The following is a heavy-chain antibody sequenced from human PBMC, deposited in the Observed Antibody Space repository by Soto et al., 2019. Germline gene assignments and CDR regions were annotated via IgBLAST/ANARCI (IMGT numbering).Heavy chain of an antibody. CDR3: ARESEDLTSNFDC. V-gene: IGHV3-21*06. CDR2: ISSPTNYI. J-gene: IGHJ4*02. CDR1: GFTFTRYS. Sequence: GGSLRLSCAASGFTFTRYSMNWVRQAPGKGLEWVSSISSPTNYIDYGDSMKGRFTISRDNAKNSLYLEMNSLRAEDTAVYYCARESEDLTSNFDCWGQGTLVTVSS.